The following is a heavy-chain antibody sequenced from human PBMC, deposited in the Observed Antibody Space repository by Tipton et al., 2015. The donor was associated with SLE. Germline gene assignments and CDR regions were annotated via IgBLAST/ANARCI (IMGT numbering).Heavy chain of an antibody. V-gene: IGHV4-4*08. D-gene: IGHD3-3*01. CDR2: IYTSGYT. CDR1: GGSMSSYY. J-gene: IGHJ4*02. CDR3: ARVATVFGVARILDY. Sequence: TLSLTCTVSGGSMSSYYWNWVRQSPGKGLEWIGHIYTSGYTNYNPSPKSRLTISIDTSKKEFSLKLSSVTAADTAVYYCARVATVFGVARILDYWGQGTLVTVSS.